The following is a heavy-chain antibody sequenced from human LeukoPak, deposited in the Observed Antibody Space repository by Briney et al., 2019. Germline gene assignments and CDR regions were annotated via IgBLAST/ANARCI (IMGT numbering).Heavy chain of an antibody. CDR3: ARAHSLASYYYGVDV. D-gene: IGHD3-3*02. CDR1: GYTFTSYG. Sequence: ASVKVSCKASGYTFTSYGISWVRQAPGQGLEWMGWISAYNGNTNYAQKLQGRVTMTTDTSTSTAYMELRSLRSDDTAVYYCARAHSLASYYYGVDVWGQGTTVTVSS. J-gene: IGHJ6*02. V-gene: IGHV1-18*01. CDR2: ISAYNGNT.